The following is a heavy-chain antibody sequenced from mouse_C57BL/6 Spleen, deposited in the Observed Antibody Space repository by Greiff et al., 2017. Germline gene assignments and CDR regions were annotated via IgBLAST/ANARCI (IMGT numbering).Heavy chain of an antibody. CDR1: GYTFTSYW. V-gene: IGHV1-50*01. D-gene: IGHD2-2*01. CDR3: RGLRRTDYYAMDY. J-gene: IGHJ4*01. Sequence: QVQLQQPGAELVKPGASVKLSCKASGYTFTSYWMQWVKQRPGQGLEWIGEIDPSDSYTNYNQKLKGKATLTVDTSSSTAYMQLSSRTSEDSAVYYCRGLRRTDYYAMDYWGQGTSVTVSS. CDR2: IDPSDSYT.